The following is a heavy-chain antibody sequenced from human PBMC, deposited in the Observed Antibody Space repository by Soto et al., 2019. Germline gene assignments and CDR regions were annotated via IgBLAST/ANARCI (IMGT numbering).Heavy chain of an antibody. CDR2: ISDSGGST. CDR3: AKDIYGGNHNWYFDL. CDR1: GLAFSSYA. Sequence: EVQLLESGGGLVQAGGSVRLSCAASGLAFSSYALNWVRQAPGKGLEWVSGISDSGGSTYYADSVRGRFTISRDSSNNMVYLQMNSLRAEETAVYYCAKDIYGGNHNWYFDLWGRGTLVTVSS. J-gene: IGHJ2*01. D-gene: IGHD4-17*01. V-gene: IGHV3-23*01.